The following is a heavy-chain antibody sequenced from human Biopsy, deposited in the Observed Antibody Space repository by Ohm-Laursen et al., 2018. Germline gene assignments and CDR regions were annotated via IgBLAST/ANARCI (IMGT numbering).Heavy chain of an antibody. CDR2: IIPIFGTA. CDR1: TGTFTSYG. CDR3: ARDALGGGSYRFFY. V-gene: IGHV1-69*13. D-gene: IGHD1-26*01. J-gene: IGHJ4*02. Sequence: SVKVSCKAPTGTFTSYGIIWVRQTPGQGLEWMGGIIPIFGTANYAQKFQGRVTITADESTSTAYMELSSLRSDDTAVYYCARDALGGGSYRFFYWGQGSLVTVSS.